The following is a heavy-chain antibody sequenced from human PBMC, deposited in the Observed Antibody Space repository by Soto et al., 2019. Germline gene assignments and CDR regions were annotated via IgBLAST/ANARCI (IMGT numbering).Heavy chain of an antibody. CDR1: GYTFTSYD. Sequence: QVQLVQSGAEVKKPGASVKVSCKASGYTFTSYDINWVRQATGQGLEWMGWMNPNSGNTGYAQKFQGRVTMTRNTSISTAYMELSSLRSEDTAAYYCARRQQLMTNDYYYYMDVWGKGTTVTVSS. J-gene: IGHJ6*03. D-gene: IGHD6-13*01. CDR2: MNPNSGNT. CDR3: ARRQQLMTNDYYYYMDV. V-gene: IGHV1-8*01.